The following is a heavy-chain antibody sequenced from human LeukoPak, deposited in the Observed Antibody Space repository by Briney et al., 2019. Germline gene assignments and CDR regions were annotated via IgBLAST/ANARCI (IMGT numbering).Heavy chain of an antibody. CDR3: ARITITMVRGSLSYYGMDV. Sequence: SVKVSRKASGGTFSSYAISWVRQAPGQGLEWMGRIIPILGIANYAQKFQGRVTITADKSTSTAYMELSSLRSEDTAVYYCARITITMVRGSLSYYGMDVWGQGTTVTVSS. CDR2: IIPILGIA. D-gene: IGHD3-10*01. V-gene: IGHV1-69*04. CDR1: GGTFSSYA. J-gene: IGHJ6*02.